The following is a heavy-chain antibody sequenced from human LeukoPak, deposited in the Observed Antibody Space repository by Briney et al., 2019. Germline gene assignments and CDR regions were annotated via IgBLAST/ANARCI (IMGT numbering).Heavy chain of an antibody. CDR3: ARDYYGSGSYSGWFDP. V-gene: IGHV4-61*01. CDR1: GGSISSSSYH. Sequence: PSETLSLTCTVSGGSISSSSYHWSCIRQPPGKGRGWIGNIYYSGSTNYNPSSKSLVTISVDTSKNQFSLKLSSVTAADAAVYYCARDYYGSGSYSGWFDPWGQGTLVTVSS. J-gene: IGHJ5*02. CDR2: IYYSGST. D-gene: IGHD3-10*01.